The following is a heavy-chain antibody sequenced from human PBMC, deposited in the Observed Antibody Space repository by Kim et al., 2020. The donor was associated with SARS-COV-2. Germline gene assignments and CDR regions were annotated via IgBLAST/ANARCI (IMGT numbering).Heavy chain of an antibody. CDR1: GFTFSNAW. D-gene: IGHD3-10*01. Sequence: GGSLRLSCAASGFTFSNAWMSWVRQAPGKGLEWVGRIKSKTDGGTTDYAAPVKGRFTISRDDSKNTLYLQMNSLKTEDTAVYYCTTDRQWYYYGSGGFDPWGQGTLVTVSS. CDR3: TTDRQWYYYGSGGFDP. V-gene: IGHV3-15*01. CDR2: IKSKTDGGTT. J-gene: IGHJ5*02.